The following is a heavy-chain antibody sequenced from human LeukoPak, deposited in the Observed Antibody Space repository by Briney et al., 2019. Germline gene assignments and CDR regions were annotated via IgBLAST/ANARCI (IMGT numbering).Heavy chain of an antibody. J-gene: IGHJ4*02. V-gene: IGHV3-7*01. CDR3: ARDYPYYYDGMWYCDY. CDR2: IKEDGSEK. D-gene: IGHD3-22*01. CDR1: GFTFRSYW. Sequence: GGSLRLSCAASGFTFRSYWMSWVRQAPGKGLEWVSNIKEDGSEKDLVDSVEGRFAISRDNAKNSLYLQMNSLSAEDTAVYYCARDYPYYYDGMWYCDYWGQGTLVSVSS.